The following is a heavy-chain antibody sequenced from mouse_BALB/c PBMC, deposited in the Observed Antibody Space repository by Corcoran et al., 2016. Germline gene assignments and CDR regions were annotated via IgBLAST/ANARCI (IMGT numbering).Heavy chain of an antibody. V-gene: IGHV14-1*02. CDR2: IDPENGNT. CDR1: GFNIKDYY. CDR3: HISTVVEAY. D-gene: IGHD1-1*01. Sequence: EDQLQQSGAELVRPGALVKLSCKASGFNIKDYYMHWVKQRPEQGLEWIGWIDPENGNTIYDPKFQGKASITADTSCNTAYLQLSSLTSEDTAVYYCHISTVVEAYWGQGTLVTVSA. J-gene: IGHJ3*01.